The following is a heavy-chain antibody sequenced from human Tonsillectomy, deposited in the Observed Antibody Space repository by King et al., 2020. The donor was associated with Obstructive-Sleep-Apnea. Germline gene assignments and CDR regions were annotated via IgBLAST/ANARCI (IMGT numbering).Heavy chain of an antibody. Sequence: VQLQESGPGLVKPSETLSLSCTISGDSINSNYWSWIRQPPGKGLEWIGYINYSGSTNYNSSLKSRVTLSVDTSKNQFPLQLSSVTAADTAIYYCSRTDRGFHYDSTGSHRMYYFDFWGQGTLVTVSS. CDR3: SRTDRGFHYDSTGSHRMYYFDF. J-gene: IGHJ4*02. CDR2: INYSGST. CDR1: GDSINSNY. V-gene: IGHV4-59*12. D-gene: IGHD3-22*01.